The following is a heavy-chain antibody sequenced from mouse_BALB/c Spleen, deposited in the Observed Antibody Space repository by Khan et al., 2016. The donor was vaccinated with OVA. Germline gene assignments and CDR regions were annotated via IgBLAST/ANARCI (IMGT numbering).Heavy chain of an antibody. CDR3: ARDRIDY. J-gene: IGHJ2*01. CDR2: INPTSGYT. V-gene: IGHV1-7*01. Sequence: VQLQQSGAELAKPGASVKMSCTASGYTFTSYWMHWIKQRPGQGLEWIGYINPTSGYTDYNQKFKEKATLTADKSSRTAYMQLSSLTSDDSAVYYCARDRIDYWGQGTALTVSS. CDR1: GYTFTSYW.